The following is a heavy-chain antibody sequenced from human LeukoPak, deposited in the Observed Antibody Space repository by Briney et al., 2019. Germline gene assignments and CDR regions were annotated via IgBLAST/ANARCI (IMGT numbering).Heavy chain of an antibody. V-gene: IGHV4-39*07. CDR1: GASTSSSSYY. Sequence: PSETLSLTCTVSGASTSSSSYYWGWIRQPPGKGLEWIGSIYYNGGTYYSPSLKSRVTISIDTSKNQFSLRLSSVTAADTAVYYCARGGTTVYYFDYWGQGTLVTVSS. CDR2: IYYNGGT. J-gene: IGHJ4*02. CDR3: ARGGTTVYYFDY. D-gene: IGHD4-17*01.